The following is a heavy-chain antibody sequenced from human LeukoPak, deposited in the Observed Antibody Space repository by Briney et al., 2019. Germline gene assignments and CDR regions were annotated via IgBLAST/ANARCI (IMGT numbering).Heavy chain of an antibody. CDR3: ARGGRPQGYCSGGSCNWFDP. CDR1: GGTFSSYA. CDR2: IIPIFGTA. D-gene: IGHD2-15*01. V-gene: IGHV1-69*05. Sequence: SVKVSCTASGGTFSSYAISWVRQAPGQGLEWMGGIIPIFGTANYAQKFQGRVTITTDESTSTAYMELSSLRSEDTAVYYCARGGRPQGYCSGGSCNWFDPWGQGTLVTVSS. J-gene: IGHJ5*02.